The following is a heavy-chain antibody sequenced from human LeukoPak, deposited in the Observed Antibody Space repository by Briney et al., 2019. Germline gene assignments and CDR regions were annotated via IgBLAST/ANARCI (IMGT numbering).Heavy chain of an antibody. D-gene: IGHD5-24*01. J-gene: IGHJ5*02. Sequence: SETLSLTCDVSGGSCDDYYCSWIRQPPGKGLEWIGEIRPHGIFYYNSSLVSRVTISIDTSKSQFSLRLTSVTAADTAFYYCARGRDRSKAGDLWGQGSLVTVSS. CDR1: GGSCDDYY. CDR3: ARGRDRSKAGDL. V-gene: IGHV4-34*01. CDR2: IRPHGIF.